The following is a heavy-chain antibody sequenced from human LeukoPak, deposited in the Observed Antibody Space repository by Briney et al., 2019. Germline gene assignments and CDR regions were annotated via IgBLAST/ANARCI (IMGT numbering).Heavy chain of an antibody. Sequence: SETLSLTCAVYGGSFSGYYWSWIRQPPGKGLEWIGEINHSGSTNYNPSLKSRVTISVDTSKNQFSLKLSSVTAADTAVYYCARGYGGYCSGGSCSYFDYWGQGTLVTVSS. CDR2: INHSGST. V-gene: IGHV4-34*01. J-gene: IGHJ4*02. CDR3: ARGYGGYCSGGSCSYFDY. CDR1: GGSFSGYY. D-gene: IGHD2-15*01.